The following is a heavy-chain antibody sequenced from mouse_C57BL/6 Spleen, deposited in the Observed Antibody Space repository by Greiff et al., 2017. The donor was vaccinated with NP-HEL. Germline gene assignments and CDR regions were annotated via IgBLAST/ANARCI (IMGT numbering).Heavy chain of an antibody. V-gene: IGHV1-81*01. Sequence: QVQLQQSGAELARPGASVKLSCKASGYTFTSYGISWVKQRTGQGLEWIGEIYPRSGNTYYNEKFKGKATLTADKSSSTAYMELRSLTSEDSAVYFCARDDTTVVARYFDVWGTGTTVTVSS. J-gene: IGHJ1*03. CDR3: ARDDTTVVARYFDV. CDR1: GYTFTSYG. D-gene: IGHD1-1*01. CDR2: IYPRSGNT.